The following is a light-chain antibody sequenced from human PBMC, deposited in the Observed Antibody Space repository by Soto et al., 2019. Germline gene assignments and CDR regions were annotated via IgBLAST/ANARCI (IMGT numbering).Light chain of an antibody. J-gene: IGLJ2*01. CDR2: AND. V-gene: IGLV1-44*01. Sequence: QSVLTQPPSVSGTPGPRVTISFSGSGSNIGGNAVTWYQQVPGTAPKLLIYANDQRPSGISDRFSGSKSSTSASLAISGLQSEDEADYYSAVWDDNLRGLFGGGTKLTVL. CDR1: GSNIGGNA. CDR3: AVWDDNLRGL.